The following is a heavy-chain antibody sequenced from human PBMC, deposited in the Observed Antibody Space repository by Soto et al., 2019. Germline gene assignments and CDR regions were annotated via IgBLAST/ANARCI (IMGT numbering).Heavy chain of an antibody. CDR3: ARDATVGRRSDGLDV. D-gene: IGHD3-16*01. CDR1: GFSFSNYE. CDR2: ISVSGDTI. J-gene: IGHJ6*02. Sequence: DVQLVESGGGLVQPGGSLRVSCAASGFSFSNYEMSWVRQAPGKGLEWGSYISVSGDTIYYADSVKGRFTISRDNTKNSLYLQMNSLRDEDTAIYYCARDATVGRRSDGLDVWGQGTTVTVSS. V-gene: IGHV3-48*03.